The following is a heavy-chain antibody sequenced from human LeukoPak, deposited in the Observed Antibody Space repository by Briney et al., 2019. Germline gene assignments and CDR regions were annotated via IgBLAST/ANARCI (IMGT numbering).Heavy chain of an antibody. CDR2: ISYDGSNK. CDR1: GFTFSSYA. V-gene: IGHV3-30-3*01. J-gene: IGHJ4*02. Sequence: QTEGSLRLSCAASGFTFSSYAMHWVRQAPGKGLEWVAVISYDGSNKYYADSVKGRFTISRDNSKNTLYLQVNSLRAEDTAVYYCASWSGGYNYALGPYYFDYWGQGTLVTVSS. D-gene: IGHD5-24*01. CDR3: ASWSGGYNYALGPYYFDY.